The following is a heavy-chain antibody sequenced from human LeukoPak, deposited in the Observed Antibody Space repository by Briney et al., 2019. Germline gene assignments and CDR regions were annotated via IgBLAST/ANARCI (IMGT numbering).Heavy chain of an antibody. CDR2: IYYNGST. D-gene: IGHD3-22*01. CDR1: GDSISSYY. Sequence: SETLSLTCTVSGDSISSYYWSWIRQPPGKGLEWIGYIYYNGSTNYNPSLKSRVTISVDTSKNQFSLKLSSVTAADTAVYYCARAEVPPDFYDTSGGFDYWGQGTLVTVSS. V-gene: IGHV4-59*01. J-gene: IGHJ4*02. CDR3: ARAEVPPDFYDTSGGFDY.